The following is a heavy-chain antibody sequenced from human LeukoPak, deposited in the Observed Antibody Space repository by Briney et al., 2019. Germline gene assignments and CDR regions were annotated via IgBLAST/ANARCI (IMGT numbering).Heavy chain of an antibody. Sequence: GASVKVSCKASGYTFTGYYMHWVRQAPGQGLEWMGGIIPIFGTANYAQKFQGRVTITTDESTSTAYMELSSLRSEDTAVYYCARRKLGIAVAGFDYWGQGTLVTVSS. CDR1: GYTFTGYY. J-gene: IGHJ4*02. CDR3: ARRKLGIAVAGFDY. D-gene: IGHD6-19*01. V-gene: IGHV1-69*05. CDR2: IIPIFGTA.